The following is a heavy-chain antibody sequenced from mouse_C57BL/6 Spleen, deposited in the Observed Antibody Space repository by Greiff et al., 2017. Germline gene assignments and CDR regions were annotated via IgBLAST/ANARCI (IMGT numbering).Heavy chain of an antibody. CDR1: GFTFSSYG. J-gene: IGHJ4*01. V-gene: IGHV5-6*01. D-gene: IGHD1-1*02. CDR3: ARQGLSSYAMDY. Sequence: EVHLVESGGDLVKPGGSLKLSCAASGFTFSSYGMSWVRQTPDKRLEWVATISSGGSYTYYPDSVKGRFTISRDNAKNTLYLQMSSLKSEDTAMYYCARQGLSSYAMDYWGQGTSVTVSS. CDR2: ISSGGSYT.